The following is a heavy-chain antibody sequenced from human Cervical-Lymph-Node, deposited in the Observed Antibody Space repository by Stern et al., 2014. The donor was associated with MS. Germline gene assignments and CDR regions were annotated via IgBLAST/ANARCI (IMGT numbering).Heavy chain of an antibody. CDR3: SRGGTPEF. V-gene: IGHV1-69*02. J-gene: IGHJ4*02. D-gene: IGHD3-10*01. Sequence: QVQLVQSGAELKKPGSSVQVSCSASRGTFGPYTLTWVRQAPGHVLEWMGRIIPTLGLATYAPKFQGRLTLTADKSTSTAYMALSSLTSDDTAVYFCSRGGTPEFWGPGTLVTVSS. CDR1: RGTFGPYT. CDR2: IIPTLGLA.